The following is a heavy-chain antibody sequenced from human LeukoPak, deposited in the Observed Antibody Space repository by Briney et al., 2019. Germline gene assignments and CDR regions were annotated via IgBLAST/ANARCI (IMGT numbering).Heavy chain of an antibody. CDR1: GFTFSSYW. D-gene: IGHD3-3*01. V-gene: IGHV3-74*03. CDR3: ARATKPRFLGFCDY. J-gene: IGHJ4*02. Sequence: PGGSLRLSCAASGFTFSSYWMHWVRHAPGKGVVWVSRINSDGSRKKYADSGKGRLTIDRDKAKNNLYMEMDRQRAEDSAVYYCARATKPRFLGFCDYWGQGTLVTVSS. CDR2: INSDGSRK.